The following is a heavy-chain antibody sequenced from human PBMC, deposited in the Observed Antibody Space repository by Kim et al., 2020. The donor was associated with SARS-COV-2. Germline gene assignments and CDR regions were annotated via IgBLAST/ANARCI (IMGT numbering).Heavy chain of an antibody. CDR1: GFTFSSYD. J-gene: IGHJ5*02. V-gene: IGHV3-13*01. D-gene: IGHD6-6*01. CDR3: ARGRAAFEYSNQRFDP. Sequence: GGSLRLSCAASGFTFSSYDMHWVRQATGKGLEWVSAIGTAGDTYYPGSVKGRFTISRENAKNSLYLQMNSLRAGDTAVYYCARGRAAFEYSNQRFDPWGQGTLVTVSS. CDR2: IGTAGDT.